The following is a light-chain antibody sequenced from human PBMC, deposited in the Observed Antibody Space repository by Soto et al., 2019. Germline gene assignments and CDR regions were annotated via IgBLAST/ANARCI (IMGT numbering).Light chain of an antibody. V-gene: IGKV1-27*01. J-gene: IGKJ4*01. Sequence: DIQMTQSPSSLSASVGDRVTITCRANQDISIYLAWYQQKPGKVPKLLIYAASTLQSGVPSRFSGSGSGTDFTLTISGLQPEDVATYYCQRHGVTFGVGTKVDIK. CDR1: QDISIY. CDR2: AAS. CDR3: QRHGVT.